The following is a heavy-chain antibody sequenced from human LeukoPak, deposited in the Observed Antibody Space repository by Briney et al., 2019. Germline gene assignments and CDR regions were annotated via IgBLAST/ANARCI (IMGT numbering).Heavy chain of an antibody. J-gene: IGHJ4*02. CDR2: ISYDGSNK. CDR1: GFTFSSYG. Sequence: PGGSLRLSCAASGFTFSSYGMHWVRQAPGKGLEWVAVISYDGSNKYYADSVKGRFTISRDNSKNTLYLQMNSLRAEDTAVYYCAKGNSGYDGLSLDYWGQGTLVTVSS. V-gene: IGHV3-30*18. D-gene: IGHD5-12*01. CDR3: AKGNSGYDGLSLDY.